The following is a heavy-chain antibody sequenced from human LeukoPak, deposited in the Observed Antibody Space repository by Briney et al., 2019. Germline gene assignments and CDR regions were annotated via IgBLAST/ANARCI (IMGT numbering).Heavy chain of an antibody. D-gene: IGHD1-14*01. CDR1: GYSFTSYW. J-gene: IGHJ3*02. V-gene: IGHV5-51*01. CDR2: IYPGDSDT. CDR3: ARQVPQNRAADDAFDI. Sequence: GESLKISCKGSGYSFTSYWVGWVRQMPGKGLEWMGIIYPGDSDTRYSPSFQGQVTISADKSISTAYLQWSSLKASDTAMYYCARQVPQNRAADDAFDIWGQGTMVTVSS.